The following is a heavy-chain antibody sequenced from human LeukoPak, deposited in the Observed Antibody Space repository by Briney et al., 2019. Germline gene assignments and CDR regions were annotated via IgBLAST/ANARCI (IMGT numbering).Heavy chain of an antibody. CDR1: GLSLSGAW. V-gene: IGHV3-15*01. CDR3: NTDINTIYDKVH. CDR2: ITSRNDGETT. D-gene: IGHD5/OR15-5a*01. J-gene: IGHJ4*02. Sequence: GGSQRLSCATSGLSLSGAWMTWVRQPPGKGLEWVGRITSRNDGETTDYAAPVKGRFTISRDDSKNTIYLQMNSLKTEDTAVYYCNTDINTIYDKVHWGQGTLVTVSS.